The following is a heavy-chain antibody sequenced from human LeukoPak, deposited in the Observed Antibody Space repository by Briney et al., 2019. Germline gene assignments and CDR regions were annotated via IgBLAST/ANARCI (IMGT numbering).Heavy chain of an antibody. J-gene: IGHJ5*02. V-gene: IGHV4-59*02. CDR2: IYYSGST. D-gene: IGHD3-16*01. CDR1: GDSVTTYY. CDR3: ARGGGSYLQWFDP. Sequence: PSETLSLTCTVSGDSVTTYYWSWIRQPPGKGLEWLGYIYYSGSTNYNPSLKSRVTISVDTSKNQFSLKLNSVTAADTAVYYCARGGGSYLQWFDPWGQGTLVTVSS.